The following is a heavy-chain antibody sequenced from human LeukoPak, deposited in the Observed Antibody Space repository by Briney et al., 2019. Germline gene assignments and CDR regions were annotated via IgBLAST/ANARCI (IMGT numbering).Heavy chain of an antibody. CDR2: ITSSSSNI. CDR3: ARDDNWNYGGYFDY. Sequence: GGSLRLSCAASGFTFSSYSMNWVRQAPGKGLEWVSYITSSSSNIYFADSVKGRFTISRDNAKNSLYLQMNSLRAEDTAIYYCARDDNWNYGGYFDYWGQGTLVTVSS. D-gene: IGHD1-7*01. J-gene: IGHJ4*02. CDR1: GFTFSSYS. V-gene: IGHV3-48*01.